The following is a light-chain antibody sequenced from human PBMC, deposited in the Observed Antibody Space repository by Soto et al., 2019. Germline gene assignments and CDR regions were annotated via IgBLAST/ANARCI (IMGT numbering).Light chain of an antibody. CDR1: QSVHTY. CDR2: DAS. CDR3: QQRSNWPPYT. Sequence: ETVLTQSPATLSLSPGERATLSCRASQSVHTYLDWYQQKAGQAPRLLIYDASNSATGIPARFSGSGSGTDFTLTISSLEPEDCAVYYCQQRSNWPPYTFGQGTKLEIK. J-gene: IGKJ2*01. V-gene: IGKV3-11*01.